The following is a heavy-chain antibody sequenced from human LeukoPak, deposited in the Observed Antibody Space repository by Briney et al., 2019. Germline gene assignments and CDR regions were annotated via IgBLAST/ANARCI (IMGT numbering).Heavy chain of an antibody. CDR2: IIPIFGIA. V-gene: IGHV1-69*10. J-gene: IGHJ4*02. Sequence: ASVKVSCKASGGTFISYAISWVRQAPGQGLEWMGGIIPIFGIANYAQKFQGRVTITADKSTSTAYMELSSLRSEDTAVYYCASALGYSYANFDYWGQGTLVTVSS. CDR1: GGTFISYA. D-gene: IGHD5-18*01. CDR3: ASALGYSYANFDY.